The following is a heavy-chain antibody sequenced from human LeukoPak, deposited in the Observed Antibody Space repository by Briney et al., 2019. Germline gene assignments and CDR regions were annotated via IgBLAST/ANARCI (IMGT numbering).Heavy chain of an antibody. CDR1: GFTFSSYG. CDR3: AKSPGY. Sequence: GRSLRLSCAASGFTFSSYGMHWVRQALGKGLEWVAVISYDGSNKYYADSVKGRFTISRDNSKNTLYLQMNSLRAEDTAVYYCAKSPGYWGQGTLVTVSS. V-gene: IGHV3-30*18. CDR2: ISYDGSNK. J-gene: IGHJ4*02.